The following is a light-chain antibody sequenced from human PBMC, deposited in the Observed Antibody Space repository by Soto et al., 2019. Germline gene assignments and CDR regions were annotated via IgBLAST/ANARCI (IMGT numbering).Light chain of an antibody. V-gene: IGLV2-11*01. CDR3: CSYAGDLAL. CDR1: SSDVGGYDF. J-gene: IGLJ2*01. Sequence: QSVRTQPRSVSGSPGQSVTMACTGTSSDVGGYDFVSWYQQHPGKAPKLMISDVSKRPSGVPDRFSGSKSGNTASLTISGLQAEDEADYYCCSYAGDLALFGGGTKVTV. CDR2: DVS.